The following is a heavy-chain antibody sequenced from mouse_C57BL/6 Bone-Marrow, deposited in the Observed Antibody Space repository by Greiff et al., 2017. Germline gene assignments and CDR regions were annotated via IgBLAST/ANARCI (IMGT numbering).Heavy chain of an antibody. Sequence: EVMLVESGGGLVQPGGSLSLSCAASGFTFTDYYMRWVRQPPGKALEWLGFIRNKANGYTTEDSASVKERFTISRDYSQTILYLQMNALRSEDSATYYCASYRISESYEFAHWGQGTTLTVSS. CDR2: IRNKANGYTT. V-gene: IGHV7-3*01. J-gene: IGHJ2*01. CDR3: ASYRISESYEFAH. CDR1: GFTFTDYY. D-gene: IGHD2-12*01.